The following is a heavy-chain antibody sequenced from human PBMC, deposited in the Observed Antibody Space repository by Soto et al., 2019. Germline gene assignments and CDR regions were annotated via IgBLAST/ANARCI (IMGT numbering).Heavy chain of an antibody. Sequence: GGSLRLSCAASGFTFSSYAMSWVRQAPGKGLEWVSAISGSGGSTYYADSVKVRFTISRDNSKNTLYLQMNSLRAEDTAVYYCAKDVPYDSSGYYYVDYWGQGTLVTVSS. CDR3: AKDVPYDSSGYYYVDY. D-gene: IGHD3-22*01. V-gene: IGHV3-23*01. CDR1: GFTFSSYA. CDR2: ISGSGGST. J-gene: IGHJ4*02.